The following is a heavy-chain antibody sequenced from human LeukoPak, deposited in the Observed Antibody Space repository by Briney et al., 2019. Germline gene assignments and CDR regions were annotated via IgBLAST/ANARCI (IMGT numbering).Heavy chain of an antibody. J-gene: IGHJ3*02. CDR1: GGSISSYY. CDR2: IYTSGST. CDR3: ARRTYWKRWLQFGVDAFDI. D-gene: IGHD5-24*01. V-gene: IGHV4-4*07. Sequence: PSETLSLTCTVSGGSISSYYWSWIRQPAGKGLEWIGRIYTSGSTNYNPSLKSRVTISVDTSRSQFSLKLSSVTAADTAVYYCARRTYWKRWLQFGVDAFDIWGQGTMVTVSS.